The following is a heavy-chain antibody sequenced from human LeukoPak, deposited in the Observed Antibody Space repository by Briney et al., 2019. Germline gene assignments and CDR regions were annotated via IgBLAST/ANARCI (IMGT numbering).Heavy chain of an antibody. CDR3: AAESPYVWGSYRPYYYMDV. CDR2: IVVGSGHT. D-gene: IGHD3-16*02. V-gene: IGHV1-58*02. CDR1: GFTFTTSA. J-gene: IGHJ6*03. Sequence: TPVKVSCKTSGFTFTTSAIQWVRQARGQHLEWIGWIVVGSGHTNYAQKFQERVTFTRDMSTSTAYMELSSLRSEDTAVYYCAAESPYVWGSYRPYYYMDVWGKGTTVTVSS.